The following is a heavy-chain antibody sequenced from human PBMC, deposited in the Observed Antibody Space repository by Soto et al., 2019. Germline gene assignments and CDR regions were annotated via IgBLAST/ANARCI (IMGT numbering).Heavy chain of an antibody. J-gene: IGHJ4*02. CDR2: IYYSGST. Sequence: QVQLQESGPGLVKPSQTLSLTCTVSGGSISSGGYYWSWIRQHPGKGLEWIGYIYYSGSTYYNPSLKSRVTISVDTSKNQFSLKLSSVTAADTAVYYFAAGWFGELPQYYFDYWGQGTLVTVSS. V-gene: IGHV4-31*03. CDR1: GGSISSGGYY. D-gene: IGHD3-10*01. CDR3: AAGWFGELPQYYFDY.